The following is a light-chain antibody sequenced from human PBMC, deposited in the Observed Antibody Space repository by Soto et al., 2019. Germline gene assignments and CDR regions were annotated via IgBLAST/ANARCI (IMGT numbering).Light chain of an antibody. CDR1: QSVRGNY. Sequence: DIVLTQSPGTLSLSPGERATLSCRASQSVRGNYLAWYQQKPGQAPRLLIYGASSRATGIPDRFSDSGSGTDFTLTISRLEPEDFAVYYCQQYDSSPLYTFGQGTKLEIK. CDR3: QQYDSSPLYT. CDR2: GAS. V-gene: IGKV3-20*01. J-gene: IGKJ2*01.